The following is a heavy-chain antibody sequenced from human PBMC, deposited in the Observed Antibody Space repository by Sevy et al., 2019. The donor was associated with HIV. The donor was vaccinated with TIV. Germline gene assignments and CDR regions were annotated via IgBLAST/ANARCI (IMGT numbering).Heavy chain of an antibody. CDR1: GGSISSSSYY. V-gene: IGHV4-39*01. CDR2: IYYSGST. CDR3: ARQKKGKLGMDV. D-gene: IGHD7-27*01. Sequence: SETLSLTCTFSGGSISSSSYYWGWIRQPPGKGLEWIGSIYYSGSTYYNPSLKSRVTISVDTSKNQFSLKLSSVTAADTAVYYCARQKKGKLGMDVWGKGTTVTVSS. J-gene: IGHJ6*03.